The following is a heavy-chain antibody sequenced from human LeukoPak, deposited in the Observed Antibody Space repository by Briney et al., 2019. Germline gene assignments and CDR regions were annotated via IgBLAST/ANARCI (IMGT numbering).Heavy chain of an antibody. V-gene: IGHV3-21*01. CDR1: EFTFSHHW. CDR2: ISSSSIYI. J-gene: IGHJ3*02. Sequence: GGSLRLSCAASEFTFSHHWMTWVRQAPGKGLEWVSSISSSSIYIYYADSVKGRFTISRDNAKNSLYLQMNSLRAEDTAVYFCARNMVRGYDDAFDIWGQGTMVTVSS. D-gene: IGHD3-10*01. CDR3: ARNMVRGYDDAFDI.